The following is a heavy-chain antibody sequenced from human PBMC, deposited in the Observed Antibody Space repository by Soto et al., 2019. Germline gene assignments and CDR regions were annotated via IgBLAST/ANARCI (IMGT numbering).Heavy chain of an antibody. Sequence: GGSLRLSCAASGFTFSSYAMHGVRQAPGKGLEWVAVISYDGSNKYYADSVKGRFTISRDNSKNTLYLQMNSLRAEDTAVYYCARTWPYGDYWGQGTLVTVSS. CDR2: ISYDGSNK. V-gene: IGHV3-30-3*01. CDR3: ARTWPYGDY. D-gene: IGHD2-8*01. CDR1: GFTFSSYA. J-gene: IGHJ4*02.